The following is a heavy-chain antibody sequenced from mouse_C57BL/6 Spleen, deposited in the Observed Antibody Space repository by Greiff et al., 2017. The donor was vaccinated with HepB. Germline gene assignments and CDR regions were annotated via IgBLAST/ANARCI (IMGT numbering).Heavy chain of an antibody. J-gene: IGHJ3*01. CDR3: ARGGGYPLAY. CDR2: INPGSGGT. V-gene: IGHV1-54*01. Sequence: QVQLKESGAELVRPGTSVKVSCKASGYAFTNYLIEWVKQRPGQGLEWIGVINPGSGGTNYNEKFKGKATLTADKSSSTAYMQLSSLTSEDSAVYFGARGGGYPLAYWGQGTLVTVSA. CDR1: GYAFTNYL.